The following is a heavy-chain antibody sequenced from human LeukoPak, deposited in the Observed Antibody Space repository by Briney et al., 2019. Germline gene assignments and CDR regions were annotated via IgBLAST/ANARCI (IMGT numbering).Heavy chain of an antibody. J-gene: IGHJ4*02. V-gene: IGHV3-23*01. CDR3: AKEPFARGNDY. D-gene: IGHD2/OR15-2a*01. CDR1: GFTFNNYA. CDR2: IIGNGGST. Sequence: GGSLRLSCAASGFTFNNYAMSWVRQASGKGLEWVSGIIGNGGSTYYADSVKGRFTISRDNSKNTFYLQMDSPRAEDTAIYYCAKEPFARGNDYWGQGTLVTVSS.